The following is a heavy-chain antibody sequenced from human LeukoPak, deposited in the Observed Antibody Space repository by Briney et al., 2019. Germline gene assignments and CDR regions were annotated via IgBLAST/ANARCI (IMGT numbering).Heavy chain of an antibody. J-gene: IGHJ4*02. D-gene: IGHD4-17*01. Sequence: PSETLSLTCAVYGGSFSGYYWTWIRQPPGKGLEWIGEINHSGSANYNPSLKIRVTISLDTSNNQFSLKVSSVPAADTAVYYCARGQGTVTTHWGQGTLVTVSS. V-gene: IGHV4-34*01. CDR1: GGSFSGYY. CDR3: ARGQGTVTTH. CDR2: INHSGSA.